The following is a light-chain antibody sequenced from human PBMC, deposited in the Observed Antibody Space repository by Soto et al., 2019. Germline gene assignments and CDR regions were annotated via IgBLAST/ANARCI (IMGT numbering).Light chain of an antibody. V-gene: IGLV2-14*01. J-gene: IGLJ1*01. CDR2: DVS. Sequence: QSVLTQPASVSGSPGQSITISCTGTSSDVGGYNYVSWYQQHPGKAPKLMIYDVSNRPSGVSNSFSGSKSGNTSSLTISGLQAEDEADYYCCSYVGTSTYVFGTGTKVTVL. CDR3: CSYVGTSTYV. CDR1: SSDVGGYNY.